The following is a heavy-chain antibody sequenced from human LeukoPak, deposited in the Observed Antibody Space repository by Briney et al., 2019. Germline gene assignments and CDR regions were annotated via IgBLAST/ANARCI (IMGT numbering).Heavy chain of an antibody. D-gene: IGHD2-2*01. CDR3: AKGEGGIVVVPAARFDY. V-gene: IGHV3-30*02. CDR1: GFTFSSYG. Sequence: GGSLRLSCAASGFTFSSYGMHWVRQAPGKGLEWVAFIRYDGSNKYYADSVKGRFTISRDNSKNTLNLQMNSLRAEDTAVYYCAKGEGGIVVVPAARFDYWGQGTLVTVSS. CDR2: IRYDGSNK. J-gene: IGHJ4*02.